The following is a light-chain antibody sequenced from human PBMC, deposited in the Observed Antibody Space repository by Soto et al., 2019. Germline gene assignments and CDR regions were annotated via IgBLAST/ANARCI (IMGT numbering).Light chain of an antibody. CDR3: QQYGSSPPRYT. CDR2: GAS. V-gene: IGKV3-20*01. CDR1: QSVRSSY. Sequence: EIVLTQSPGTLSLSPGERATLSCRASQSVRSSYLAWYRQKPGQAPRLLIYGASSRATGIPDRFSGSGSGTDFTLTISRLEPEDFAVYYCQQYGSSPPRYTFGQGTKLEIK. J-gene: IGKJ2*01.